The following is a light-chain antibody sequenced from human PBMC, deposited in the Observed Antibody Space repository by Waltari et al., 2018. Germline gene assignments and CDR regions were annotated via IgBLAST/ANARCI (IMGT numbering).Light chain of an antibody. J-gene: IGLJ3*02. CDR1: TSTIGRTS. V-gene: IGLV1-47*01. CDR3: AAWDDSLRAWV. CDR2: RNT. Sequence: QSVLIQPPSASETPGPRVTISCSGSTSTIGRTSVCRYQPLPGTAPKLLIYRNTQRPSGVPDRFSGSKSDTSASLAISGLRSEDEADYYCAAWDDSLRAWVFGGGTKLTVL.